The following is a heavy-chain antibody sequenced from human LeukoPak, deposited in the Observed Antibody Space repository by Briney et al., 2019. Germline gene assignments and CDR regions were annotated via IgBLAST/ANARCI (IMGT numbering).Heavy chain of an antibody. Sequence: PGGSLRLSCAASGFTVSSKYMSWARQAPGKGLEWVSVIYNSGATYYADSVKGRFTIPRDNSKNTLYLQMNSLRVDDTAVYYCANYNSGPFDYWGQGTLVTVSS. CDR1: GFTVSSKY. D-gene: IGHD6-19*01. J-gene: IGHJ4*02. CDR3: ANYNSGPFDY. V-gene: IGHV3-66*01. CDR2: IYNSGAT.